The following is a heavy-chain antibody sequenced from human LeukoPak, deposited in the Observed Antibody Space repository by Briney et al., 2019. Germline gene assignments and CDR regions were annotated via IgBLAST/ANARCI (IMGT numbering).Heavy chain of an antibody. CDR2: ISSSSDTI. D-gene: IGHD2-2*02. CDR3: ARMHCSSTSCYTDTFDI. J-gene: IGHJ3*02. Sequence: GGSLRLSCAASGFMFSSYSMNWVRQAPGKGLEWVSYISSSSDTIYYADSVKGRFTISRDNAENSLYLQMNSLRAEDTAVYYCARMHCSSTSCYTDTFDIWGQGTMVTVSS. V-gene: IGHV3-48*04. CDR1: GFMFSSYS.